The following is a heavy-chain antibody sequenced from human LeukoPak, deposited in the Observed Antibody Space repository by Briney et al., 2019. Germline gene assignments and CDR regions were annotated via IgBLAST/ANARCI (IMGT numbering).Heavy chain of an antibody. CDR1: GFTFSSYA. CDR3: ARAPSYDFWSGYTHFDY. V-gene: IGHV3-30-3*01. CDR2: ISYDGSKK. Sequence: GGSPRLSCAASGFTFSSYAMHWVRQAPGKGLEWVAVISYDGSKKYYADSVKGRFTISRDNSKNTLDLQMNSLRAEDTAVYYCARAPSYDFWSGYTHFDYWGQGTLVTVSS. J-gene: IGHJ4*02. D-gene: IGHD3-3*01.